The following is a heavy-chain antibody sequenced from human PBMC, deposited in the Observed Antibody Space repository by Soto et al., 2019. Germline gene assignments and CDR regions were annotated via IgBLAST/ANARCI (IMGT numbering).Heavy chain of an antibody. D-gene: IGHD4-4*01. CDR1: GGSISSYY. V-gene: IGHV4-59*01. CDR3: ASLRAVPNYFDY. J-gene: IGHJ4*02. Sequence: SETLSLTCTVSGGSISSYYWSWIRQPPGKGLEWIGYIYYSGSTNYTPSLKSRVTISVDTSKNQFSLKLSSVTAADTAVYYCASLRAVPNYFDYWGQGTLVTVSS. CDR2: IYYSGST.